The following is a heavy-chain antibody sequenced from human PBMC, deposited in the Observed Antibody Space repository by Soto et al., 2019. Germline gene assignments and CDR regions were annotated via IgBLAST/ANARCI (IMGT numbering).Heavy chain of an antibody. CDR3: ETAQTAGTLVYFDY. D-gene: IGHD6-13*01. Sequence: SVKVSCKSSGATVNTFINYGVTWVRQASGHGLEWMGGIIPVFGTPPYAQKFQGRVTISADESTRTAYMELSSLRSEDTSVYYRETAQTAGTLVYFDYWGQGTLVTVSS. J-gene: IGHJ4*02. CDR1: GATVNTFINYG. V-gene: IGHV1-69*13. CDR2: IIPVFGTP.